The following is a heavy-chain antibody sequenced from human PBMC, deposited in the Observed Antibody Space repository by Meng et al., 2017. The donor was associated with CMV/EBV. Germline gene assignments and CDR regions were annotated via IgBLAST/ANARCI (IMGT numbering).Heavy chain of an antibody. J-gene: IGHJ5*02. V-gene: IGHV1-46*01. D-gene: IGHD3-22*01. CDR2: INPSGGST. CDR1: GYTLSHYW. CDR3: ARTRGDDSSGYFPHWFDP. Sequence: ASVKVSCKASGYTLSHYWMHWVRQAPGQGLEWVGIINPSGGSTTYAQKFQGRVVLTRDTSTSTVYMDLSSLRSEDTAVYYCARTRGDDSSGYFPHWFDPWGQGTLVTVSS.